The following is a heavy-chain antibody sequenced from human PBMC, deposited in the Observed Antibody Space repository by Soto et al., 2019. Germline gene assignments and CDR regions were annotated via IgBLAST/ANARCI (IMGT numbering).Heavy chain of an antibody. CDR3: AKPLRYFDRSFDY. Sequence: GGSLRLSCAASGFTFSSYGMHWVRQAPGKGLEWVAVISYDGSNKYYADSVKGRFTISRDNSKNTLYLQMNSLRAEDTAVYYCAKPLRYFDRSFDYWGQGTLVTVSS. CDR2: ISYDGSNK. CDR1: GFTFSSYG. D-gene: IGHD3-9*01. V-gene: IGHV3-30*18. J-gene: IGHJ4*02.